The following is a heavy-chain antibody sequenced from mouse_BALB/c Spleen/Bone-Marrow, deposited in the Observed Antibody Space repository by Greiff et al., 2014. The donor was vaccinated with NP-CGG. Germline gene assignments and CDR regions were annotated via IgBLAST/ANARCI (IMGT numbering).Heavy chain of an antibody. J-gene: IGHJ2*01. CDR2: ISPSDGYT. CDR1: GYMFTSFW. D-gene: IGHD2-4*01. CDR3: VRAGTMITTWADY. V-gene: IGHV1-69*02. Sequence: QVQLQQSGAELVRPGASVKLSCKASGYMFTSFWMNWVKQRPGQGLEWIGNISPSDGYTNYNQKFKDKATLTVDKSSSTAYMQLSSPTSEDSAVYYCVRAGTMITTWADYWGQGTTLTVSS.